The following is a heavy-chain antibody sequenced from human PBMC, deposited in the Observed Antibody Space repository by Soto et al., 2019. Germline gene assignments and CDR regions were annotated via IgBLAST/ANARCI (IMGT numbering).Heavy chain of an antibody. Sequence: GESLKLSFEGSEYRFTPYWIGSVRPMPGKGLEWMGFIYPGDSDTRYSPYFQGQVTISADKPISPAYLQWTSLKAPDTAIYYGVRQGGHPPDVVGLDVWGQGTTVTVSS. CDR1: EYRFTPYW. CDR2: IYPGDSDT. D-gene: IGHD2-15*01. V-gene: IGHV5-51*01. CDR3: VRQGGHPPDVVGLDV. J-gene: IGHJ6*02.